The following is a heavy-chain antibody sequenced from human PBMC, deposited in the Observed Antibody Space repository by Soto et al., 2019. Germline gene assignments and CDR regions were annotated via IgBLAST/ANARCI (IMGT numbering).Heavy chain of an antibody. V-gene: IGHV3-33*01. CDR1: GFTFSSYG. J-gene: IGHJ6*02. CDR3: ARDLRYCSSTSCYYYYYGMDV. Sequence: GGSLRLSCAASGFTFSSYGMHWARQAPGKGLEWVAVIWYDGSNKYYADSVKGRFTISRDNSKNTLYLQMNSLRAEDTAVYYCARDLRYCSSTSCYYYYYGMDVWGQGT. D-gene: IGHD2-2*01. CDR2: IWYDGSNK.